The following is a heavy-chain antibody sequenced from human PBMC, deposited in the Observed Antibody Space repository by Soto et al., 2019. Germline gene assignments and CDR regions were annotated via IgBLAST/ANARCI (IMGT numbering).Heavy chain of an antibody. D-gene: IGHD3-22*01. CDR1: GFTFSSYA. Sequence: HPGGSLRLSCAASGFTFSSYAMHWVRQAPGKGLEWVAVISYDGSNKYYADSVKGRFTISRDNSKNTLYLQMNSLRAEDTAVYYCASNFQKMIVVVPPRYWGQGTLVTVSS. V-gene: IGHV3-30-3*01. CDR2: ISYDGSNK. J-gene: IGHJ4*02. CDR3: ASNFQKMIVVVPPRY.